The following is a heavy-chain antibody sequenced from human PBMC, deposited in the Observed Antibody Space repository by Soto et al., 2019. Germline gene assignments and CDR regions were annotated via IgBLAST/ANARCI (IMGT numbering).Heavy chain of an antibody. D-gene: IGHD6-6*01. V-gene: IGHV1-2*04. CDR3: ARYWLAARLRGTNKPFDY. CDR2: INPNSGGT. J-gene: IGHJ4*02. CDR1: GYTFTGYY. Sequence: ASVKVSCKASGYTFTGYYMHWVRQAPGQGLEWMGWINPNSGGTNYAQKFQGWVTMTRDTSISTAYMELSRLRSDDTAVYYCARYWLAARLRGTNKPFDYWGQGTLVTVSS.